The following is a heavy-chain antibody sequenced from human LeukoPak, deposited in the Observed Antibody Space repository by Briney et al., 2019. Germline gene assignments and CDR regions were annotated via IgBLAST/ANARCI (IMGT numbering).Heavy chain of an antibody. CDR1: GYSFTSYW. J-gene: IGHJ4*02. CDR3: ARPEKEMAVDY. CDR2: IYPGDSDT. V-gene: IGHV5-51*03. Sequence: GESLQISCKGSGYSFTSYWIGWVRPMPGKGLEWMGIIYPGDSDTRYSPSFQGQVTISADKSISTAYLQWSSLKASDTAMYYCARPEKEMAVDYWGQGTLVTVSS. D-gene: IGHD5-24*01.